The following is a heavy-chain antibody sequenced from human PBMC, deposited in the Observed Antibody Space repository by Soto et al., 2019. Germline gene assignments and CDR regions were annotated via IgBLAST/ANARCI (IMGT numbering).Heavy chain of an antibody. Sequence: GASVKVSCKASGYTFTSYVISWVRQAPGQGLEWMGWISAYNGNTNYAQKLQGRVTMTTDTSTSTAYMELRSLRSDDTAVYYCARVVNRDITMVRGRFMLDYWGQGTLVTVSS. D-gene: IGHD3-10*01. CDR1: GYTFTSYV. CDR2: ISAYNGNT. J-gene: IGHJ4*02. V-gene: IGHV1-18*01. CDR3: ARVVNRDITMVRGRFMLDY.